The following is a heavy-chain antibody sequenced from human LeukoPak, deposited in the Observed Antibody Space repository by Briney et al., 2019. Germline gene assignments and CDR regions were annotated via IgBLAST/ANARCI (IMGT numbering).Heavy chain of an antibody. CDR1: GGSMNSYY. V-gene: IGHV4-59*01. J-gene: IGHJ4*02. D-gene: IGHD6-19*01. Sequence: SSETLSLTCTVSGGSMNSYYWSWIRQPPGKGLEWIGHIYYSGSTKYNPSLESRVTISVDTSKNQFSLKLSSVTAADTAVYYCARRDFSGWNYYDYWGQGTLVIVPS. CDR3: ARRDFSGWNYYDY. CDR2: IYYSGST.